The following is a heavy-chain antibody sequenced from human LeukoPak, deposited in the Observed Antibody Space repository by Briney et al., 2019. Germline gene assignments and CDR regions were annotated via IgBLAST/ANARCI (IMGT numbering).Heavy chain of an antibody. D-gene: IGHD5-12*01. J-gene: IGHJ5*01. CDR3: ARQAISGYDPPPFDS. V-gene: IGHV4-39*01. CDR1: GGSISSSSYY. Sequence: SETLSLTCTVSGGSISSSSYYWGWIRQPPGKGLEWIGNLYYSGSTYYNPSLKSRVTISVDTSKNQFSLKLSSVTAADTAVYYCARQAISGYDPPPFDSWGQGTLVTVSS. CDR2: LYYSGST.